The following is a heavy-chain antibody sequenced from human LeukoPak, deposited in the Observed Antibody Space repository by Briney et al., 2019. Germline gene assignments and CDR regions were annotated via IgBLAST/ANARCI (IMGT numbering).Heavy chain of an antibody. CDR1: GGSISSSSYY. D-gene: IGHD6-13*01. CDR2: IYYSGST. J-gene: IGHJ4*02. Sequence: SETLSLTCTVSGGSISSSSYYWGWIRQPPGKGLEWIGSIYYSGSTYYNPSLKSRVTISVDTSKNQFSLKLSSVTAADTAVYYCARRSGAADIFDYWGQGTLVTVSS. V-gene: IGHV4-39*01. CDR3: ARRSGAADIFDY.